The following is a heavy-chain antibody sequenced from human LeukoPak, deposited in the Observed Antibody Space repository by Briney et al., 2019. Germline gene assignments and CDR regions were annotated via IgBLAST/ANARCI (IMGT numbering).Heavy chain of an antibody. CDR2: ISYDGSNK. V-gene: IGHV3-30*19. CDR3: ARGSGSTPRAFDY. J-gene: IGHJ4*02. CDR1: GFTFSSYG. D-gene: IGHD1-26*01. Sequence: GGSLGLSCAASGFTFSSYGMHWVRQAPGKGLEWVAVISYDGSNKYYADSVKGRFTISRDNSKNTLYLQMNSLRAEDTAVYYCARGSGSTPRAFDYWGQGTLVTVSS.